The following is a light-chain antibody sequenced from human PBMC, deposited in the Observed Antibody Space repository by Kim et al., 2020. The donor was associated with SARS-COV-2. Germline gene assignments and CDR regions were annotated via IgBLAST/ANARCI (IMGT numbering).Light chain of an antibody. CDR2: GAS. V-gene: IGKV3-15*01. CDR1: QSVGNN. CDR3: QHYNTWPPET. J-gene: IGKJ2*01. Sequence: EIVMTQSPATLSVSPGERATLSCRASQSVGNNLAWYQQKPGQAPRLLIYGASTRATGIPARFSGSGSGTDFTLIISSLQSEDFALYYCQHYNTWPPETFGQGTSWRS.